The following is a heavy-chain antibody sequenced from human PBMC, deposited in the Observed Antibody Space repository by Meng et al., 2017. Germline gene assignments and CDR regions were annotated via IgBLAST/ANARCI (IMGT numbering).Heavy chain of an antibody. J-gene: IGHJ4*02. Sequence: QVQRQQLGAGLLKPSETLSLTCAVYGGSFSGYYWSWIRQPPGKGLEWIGEINHSGSTNYNPSLKSRVTISVDTSKNQFSLKLSSVTAADTAVYYCARRGIAARPFYYWGQGTLVTVSS. V-gene: IGHV4-34*01. CDR3: ARRGIAARPFYY. CDR2: INHSGST. CDR1: GGSFSGYY. D-gene: IGHD6-6*01.